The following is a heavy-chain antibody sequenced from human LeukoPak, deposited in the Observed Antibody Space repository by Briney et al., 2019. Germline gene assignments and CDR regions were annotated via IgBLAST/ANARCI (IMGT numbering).Heavy chain of an antibody. CDR1: GGTFSSYA. V-gene: IGHV1-69*10. CDR3: ARERVAATSNWFDP. D-gene: IGHD2-15*01. J-gene: IGHJ5*02. Sequence: ASVKVSCKASGGTFSSYAISWVRQAPGQGLEWMGGIIPILGIANYAQKFQGRVTITADKSTSTAYMELSSLRSEDTAVYYCARERVAATSNWFDPWGQGTLVTVSS. CDR2: IIPILGIA.